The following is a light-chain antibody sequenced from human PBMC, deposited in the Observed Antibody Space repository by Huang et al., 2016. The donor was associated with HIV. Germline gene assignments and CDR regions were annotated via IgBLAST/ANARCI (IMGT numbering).Light chain of an antibody. CDR3: QQSYSLPIT. V-gene: IGKV1-39*01. CDR1: QSIRNH. CDR2: SAS. Sequence: DIQVTQSPASLSASEGDRVTITCRAGQSIRNHLNWYQQKPGKAPRLLIYSASTLPSGVPSRFSGSGSGTDFNLNISSLQPEDFATYYCQQSYSLPITFDQGTRLDIK. J-gene: IGKJ5*01.